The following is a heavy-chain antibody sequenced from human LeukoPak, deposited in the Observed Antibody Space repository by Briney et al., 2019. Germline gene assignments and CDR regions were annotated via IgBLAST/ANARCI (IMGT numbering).Heavy chain of an antibody. CDR2: ISSSGSTI. CDR1: GFTFSSYE. V-gene: IGHV3-48*03. D-gene: IGHD5-12*01. Sequence: GGSLRLSCAASGFTFSSYEMNWVRQAPGKGLEWVSYISSSGSTIYYADSVKGRFTISRDNAKNSLYLQMNSLRAEDTAVYYCARDTSGYDFTLSIDHWGQGTLATVSS. CDR3: ARDTSGYDFTLSIDH. J-gene: IGHJ4*02.